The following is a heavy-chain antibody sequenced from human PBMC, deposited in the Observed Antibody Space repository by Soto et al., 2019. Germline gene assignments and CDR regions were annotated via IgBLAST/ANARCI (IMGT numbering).Heavy chain of an antibody. D-gene: IGHD2-15*01. CDR3: AAMTPGNSWFDS. J-gene: IGHJ5*01. V-gene: IGHV3-66*01. Sequence: EVPLVESGGGLVQPGGSLRLSCAAAEFSVSTNYMTWVRQAPGKGLEWVSVIYSGGSTHYADSVTGRFTISRDNSKNTLYLQMNSLRAEDTAVYFCAAMTPGNSWFDSWGQGTLVTVSS. CDR1: EFSVSTNY. CDR2: IYSGGST.